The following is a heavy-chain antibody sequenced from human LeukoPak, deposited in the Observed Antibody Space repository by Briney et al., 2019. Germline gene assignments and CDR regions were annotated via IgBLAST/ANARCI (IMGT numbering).Heavy chain of an antibody. J-gene: IGHJ5*02. D-gene: IGHD2-2*01. V-gene: IGHV1-8*01. CDR3: ARPHCSSTDCHPPEWFDP. Sequence: ASVRVSCKTSGYTFTNYDSNWVRQATGQGLEWMGWMNPNSGNTGYAQKFQRRVTMTRNTSISTAYMELSSLRSEDTAVYYCARPHCSSTDCHPPEWFDPWGQGTLVTVSS. CDR2: MNPNSGNT. CDR1: GYTFTNYD.